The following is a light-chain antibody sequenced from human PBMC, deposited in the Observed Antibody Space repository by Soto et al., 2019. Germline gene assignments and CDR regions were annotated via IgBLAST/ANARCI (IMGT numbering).Light chain of an antibody. CDR3: QHYGSALFT. CDR2: GAS. V-gene: IGKV3-20*01. CDR1: QSFSSSY. Sequence: IVLTQSPGTLSLSPGERATLSCRASQSFSSSYLAWYQQKPGQAPRLLIYGASSRAPGIPDRFSGSGSGTDFTLTISSLEPEDFAVYYCQHYGSALFTFGPGTKVDVK. J-gene: IGKJ3*01.